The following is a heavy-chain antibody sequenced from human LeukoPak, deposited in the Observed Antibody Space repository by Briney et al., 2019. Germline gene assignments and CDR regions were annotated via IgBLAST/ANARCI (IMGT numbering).Heavy chain of an antibody. CDR1: GFTFSSYS. CDR3: ARGWVGYDPFAAFDI. V-gene: IGHV3-21*01. D-gene: IGHD5-12*01. Sequence: PGGSLRLSCAASGFTFSSYSMNWVRQAPGKGLEWVSSISSSSSYIYYADSVKGRFTISRDNAKNSLYLQMNSLRAEDTAVYYCARGWVGYDPFAAFDIWGQGTMVTVSS. CDR2: ISSSSSYI. J-gene: IGHJ3*02.